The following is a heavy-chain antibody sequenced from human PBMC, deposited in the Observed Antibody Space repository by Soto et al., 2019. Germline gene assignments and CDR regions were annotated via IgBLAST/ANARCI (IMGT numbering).Heavy chain of an antibody. D-gene: IGHD2-8*01. J-gene: IGHJ4*02. V-gene: IGHV4-59*01. Sequence: VQLQESGPGLVKPSETLSLTCTVSGTSISSYYWSWIRQTPGKGLEWIANIHYSGTTNYNPSLASRVTLSVDTSKNPFSLKMTSVTAADRAMYFCARYKSYAIDYWGRGTLVSVSS. CDR3: ARYKSYAIDY. CDR1: GTSISSYY. CDR2: IHYSGTT.